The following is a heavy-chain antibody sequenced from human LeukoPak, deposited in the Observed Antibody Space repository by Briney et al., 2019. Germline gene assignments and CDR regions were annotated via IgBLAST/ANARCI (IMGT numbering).Heavy chain of an antibody. Sequence: SQTLSLTCAVPGGSISSGGYSWSWIRQPPGKGLEWIGYIYHSGSTYYNPSLKSRVTISVDRSKNQFSLKLSSVTAADTAVYYCARYDYGDYVNAFDIWGQGTMVTVSS. V-gene: IGHV4-30-2*01. CDR3: ARYDYGDYVNAFDI. J-gene: IGHJ3*02. CDR1: GGSISSGGYS. CDR2: IYHSGST. D-gene: IGHD4-17*01.